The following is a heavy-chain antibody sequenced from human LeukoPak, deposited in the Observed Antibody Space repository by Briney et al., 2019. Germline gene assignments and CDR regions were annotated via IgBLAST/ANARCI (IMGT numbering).Heavy chain of an antibody. J-gene: IGHJ4*02. CDR3: AKGTVFGVVRSGGLDY. Sequence: GGSLRLSCAASEFAFSSYAMSWVRQAPGKGLEWVSGLSGSGGSTYYADSVKGRFTISRDNSKDTLYLQMNSLRAEDTAVYYCAKGTVFGVVRSGGLDYWGQGTLVTVSS. V-gene: IGHV3-23*01. D-gene: IGHD3-3*01. CDR2: LSGSGGST. CDR1: EFAFSSYA.